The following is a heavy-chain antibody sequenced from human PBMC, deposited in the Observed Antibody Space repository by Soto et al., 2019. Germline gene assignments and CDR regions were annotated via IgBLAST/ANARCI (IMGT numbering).Heavy chain of an antibody. J-gene: IGHJ4*02. V-gene: IGHV4-39*01. CDR1: GGSISSSRYY. Sequence: QLQLQESGPGLVKPSETLSLTCTVSGGSISSSRYYWGWIRQPPGKGLQWIGSIYYSGSTYYNPSLKSRVTTSVDTSKNQYSLELSAVTAADTAVYYCARAFTLCSGYDQYDYWGQGTLVTVSS. CDR3: ARAFTLCSGYDQYDY. CDR2: IYYSGST. D-gene: IGHD5-12*01.